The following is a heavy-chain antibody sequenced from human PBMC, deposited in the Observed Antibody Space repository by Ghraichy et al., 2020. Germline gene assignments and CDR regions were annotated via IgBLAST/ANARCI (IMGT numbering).Heavy chain of an antibody. CDR3: AREDRLLLVH. J-gene: IGHJ4*02. Sequence: SQTLSLTCSVSNYSISSGYHWAWVRQRPGKGLEWIASIFHTGSTTYNPSLQNRVTISVDTSRNQFYLRLRSVTAADTAVYHCAREDRLLLVHWGPGSQVTVSS. D-gene: IGHD3-10*01. CDR1: NYSISSGYH. CDR2: IFHTGST. V-gene: IGHV4-38-2*02.